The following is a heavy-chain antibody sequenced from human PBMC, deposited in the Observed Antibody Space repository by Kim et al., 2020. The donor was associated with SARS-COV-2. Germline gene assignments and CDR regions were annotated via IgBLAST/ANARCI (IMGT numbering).Heavy chain of an antibody. D-gene: IGHD2-15*01. V-gene: IGHV3-74*01. J-gene: IGHJ5*01. CDR2: IKSDGSST. Sequence: GGSLRLSCAASGFSFSGYWMHWVRQAPGKGLVWVSRIKSDGSSTTYADSVKGRFTISRDNAKNTLYLQMNSLRAEETAVYYCASAYCSGVSCYAYNWLGSWGHGTLLTASP. CDR3: ASAYCSGVSCYAYNWLGS. CDR1: GFSFSGYW.